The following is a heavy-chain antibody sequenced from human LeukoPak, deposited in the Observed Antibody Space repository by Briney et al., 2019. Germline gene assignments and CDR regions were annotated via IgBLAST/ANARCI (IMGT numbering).Heavy chain of an antibody. Sequence: GRSLRLSCAASGFTFSSYAMHWVRQAPGKGLEWVSVISYDGSNKYYADSVKGRFTISRDNSKNTLYLQMNSLRAEDTAVYYCAKEPAGSSGYMRALGYCDLWGRGTRVSVSS. CDR2: ISYDGSNK. J-gene: IGHJ2*01. CDR3: AKEPAGSSGYMRALGYCDL. CDR1: GFTFSSYA. D-gene: IGHD3-22*01. V-gene: IGHV3-30*18.